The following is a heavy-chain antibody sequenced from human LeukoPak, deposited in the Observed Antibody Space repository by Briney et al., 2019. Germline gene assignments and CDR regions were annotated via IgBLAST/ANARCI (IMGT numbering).Heavy chain of an antibody. Sequence: GGSLRLSCAASGFTFSSYWMSWVRQAPGKGLEWVANIKHDGSEKYYVDSVKGRFTISRDNAKNSLYLQMNSLRAEDTAVYYCARINYYDGSGFYRDYWGQGTLVTVSS. J-gene: IGHJ4*02. V-gene: IGHV3-7*05. CDR2: IKHDGSEK. D-gene: IGHD3-22*01. CDR1: GFTFSSYW. CDR3: ARINYYDGSGFYRDY.